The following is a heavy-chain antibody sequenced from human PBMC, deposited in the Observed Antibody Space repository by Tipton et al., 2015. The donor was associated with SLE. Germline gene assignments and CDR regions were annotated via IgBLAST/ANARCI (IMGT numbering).Heavy chain of an antibody. CDR3: ATVDYFDSGDAFDF. V-gene: IGHV4-59*11. CDR2: IYYSGGT. J-gene: IGHJ3*01. CDR1: GGSISGHY. Sequence: TLSLTCTVSGGSISGHYWSWIRQSPEKGLEYIGYIYYSGGTNYNPSLKSRVTISVDKSKNQFSLKLNSVTAADTAVYYCATVDYFDSGDAFDFWGHGSMVTVSS. D-gene: IGHD3-22*01.